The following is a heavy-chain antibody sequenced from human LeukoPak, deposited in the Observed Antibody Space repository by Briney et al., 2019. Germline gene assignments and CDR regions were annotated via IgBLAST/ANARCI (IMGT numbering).Heavy chain of an antibody. CDR1: GFTFSTYS. CDR3: GTWTTVASYFDY. V-gene: IGHV3-21*06. D-gene: IGHD4-17*01. Sequence: GGSLRLSCAASGFTFSTYSMNWVRQAPGKGREWVSSISSSSTYIYYADSVKGRFTISRDNAKNSLYLQMNSLRAEDTAVYYCGTWTTVASYFDYWGQGTLVTVSS. J-gene: IGHJ4*02. CDR2: ISSSSTYI.